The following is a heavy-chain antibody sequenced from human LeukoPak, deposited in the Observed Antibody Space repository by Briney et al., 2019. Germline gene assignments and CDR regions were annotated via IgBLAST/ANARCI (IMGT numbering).Heavy chain of an antibody. CDR1: GFTVSSNY. J-gene: IGHJ5*02. Sequence: GGSLRLSCAASGFTVSSNYMSWVRQAPGKGLEWVSAISGSGGSTYYADSVKGRFTISRDNSKNTLYLQMNSLRAEDTAVYYCAKDLRYYGSWGQGTLVTVSS. CDR2: ISGSGGST. D-gene: IGHD3-10*01. CDR3: AKDLRYYGS. V-gene: IGHV3-23*01.